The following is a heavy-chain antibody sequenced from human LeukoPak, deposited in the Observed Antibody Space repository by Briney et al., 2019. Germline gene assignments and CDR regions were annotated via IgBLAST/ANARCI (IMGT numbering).Heavy chain of an antibody. Sequence: GGSLRLSCAASGFSISSHGMHWVRQAPGKGLEWVAVISYDGSNKYYADSVKGRFTISRDNSKNTLYLQMNSLRAEDTAVYYCARDLSAPDCSSTSCYTNNWFDPWGQGTLVTVSS. J-gene: IGHJ5*02. CDR2: ISYDGSNK. CDR3: ARDLSAPDCSSTSCYTNNWFDP. CDR1: GFSISSHG. V-gene: IGHV3-30*03. D-gene: IGHD2-2*02.